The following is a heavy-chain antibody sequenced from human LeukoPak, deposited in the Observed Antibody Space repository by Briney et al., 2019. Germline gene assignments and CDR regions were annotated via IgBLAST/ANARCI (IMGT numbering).Heavy chain of an antibody. CDR2: IKQDGSEK. CDR1: GFTVSSNY. D-gene: IGHD3-3*01. CDR3: ANRSPIFDY. Sequence: GGSLRLSCAASGFTVSSNYMSWVRQAPGKGLEWVANIKQDGSEKYYADSVKGRFTISRDNAKNSLYLQMNSLRAEDTAVYYCANRSPIFDYWGQGTLVTVSS. V-gene: IGHV3-7*03. J-gene: IGHJ4*02.